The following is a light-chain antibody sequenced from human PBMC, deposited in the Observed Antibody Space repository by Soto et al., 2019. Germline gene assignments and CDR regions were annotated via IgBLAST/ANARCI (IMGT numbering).Light chain of an antibody. Sequence: EIVLTQSPGTLSLSPGERATLSCRASQSVSSSYLAWYQQKPGQAPRLHIYGASSRATGIPDRFSGSGSGTDFTLTISRLEPEDVAVYYCQQYGSSPRLTFGGGTKVEIK. CDR3: QQYGSSPRLT. V-gene: IGKV3-20*01. CDR1: QSVSSSY. J-gene: IGKJ4*01. CDR2: GAS.